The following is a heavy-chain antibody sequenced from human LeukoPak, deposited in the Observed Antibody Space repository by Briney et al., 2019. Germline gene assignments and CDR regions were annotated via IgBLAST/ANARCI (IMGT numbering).Heavy chain of an antibody. V-gene: IGHV3-23*01. CDR1: GFRFSSFG. Sequence: GGSLRLSCAASGFRFSSFGMSWVRQAPGRGPEWVSFISGNGGRTDYAESVKGRFTISRDNSKNTVYLQMNSLRDEDTAAYYCAKDPNGDYVGTFDMWGRGTMVTVSS. D-gene: IGHD4-17*01. CDR3: AKDPNGDYVGTFDM. CDR2: ISGNGGRT. J-gene: IGHJ3*02.